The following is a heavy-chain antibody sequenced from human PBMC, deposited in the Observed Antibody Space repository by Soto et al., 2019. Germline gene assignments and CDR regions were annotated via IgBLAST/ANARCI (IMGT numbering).Heavy chain of an antibody. J-gene: IGHJ3*01. Sequence: QVQLQESGPGLVKPSQTLSLTCTVSGGSISSGDYYWSWIRQPPGQGLEWIGYIYYSGSTYYNPSLKSRVTIPVDTSKNQFSLKLSSVTAADTAVYYCARGGDEGLDYYDSSVGAFDLWGQGTMVTVSS. CDR3: ARGGDEGLDYYDSSVGAFDL. D-gene: IGHD3-22*01. V-gene: IGHV4-30-4*01. CDR2: IYYSGST. CDR1: GGSISSGDYY.